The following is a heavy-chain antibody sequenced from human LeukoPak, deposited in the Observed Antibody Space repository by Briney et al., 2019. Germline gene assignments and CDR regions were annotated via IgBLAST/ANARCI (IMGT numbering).Heavy chain of an antibody. CDR2: IYYSGSS. Sequence: SETLSLTCNVSGGSISRSSYYWGWIRQPPGKGLEWIGSIYYSGSSYYNPSLKSRVIISVDTSKNQFSLKLSSVTAADTAVYYCARGLSGARWYFDYWGQGTLVTVSS. CDR1: GGSISRSSYY. CDR3: ARGLSGARWYFDY. J-gene: IGHJ4*02. V-gene: IGHV4-39*07. D-gene: IGHD1-26*01.